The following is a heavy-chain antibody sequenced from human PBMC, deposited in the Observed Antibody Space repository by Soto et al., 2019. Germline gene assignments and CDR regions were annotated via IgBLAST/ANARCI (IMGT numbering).Heavy chain of an antibody. V-gene: IGHV4-59*08. CDR3: ARGLGYSSSSPWILDV. Sequence: SETLSLTCTVSGGSIRSYYWTWIRQPPGKGLEWIGYIYYSGSTSYNPSLKSRVTISVDTSKNQFSLKLSSVTAADTAVYYCARGLGYSSSSPWILDVWGQGTTVTVSS. D-gene: IGHD6-6*01. J-gene: IGHJ6*02. CDR2: IYYSGST. CDR1: GGSIRSYY.